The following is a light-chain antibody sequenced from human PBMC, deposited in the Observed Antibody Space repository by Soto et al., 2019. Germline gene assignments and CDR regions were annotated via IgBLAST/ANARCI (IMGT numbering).Light chain of an antibody. V-gene: IGKV1-39*01. CDR1: QTITHY. CDR3: QQSYVLPRT. Sequence: DIHMSQSPSFLSASVGASVTITCRANQTITHYLNWYQQKPGRAPALLIYDASGLQSGVPSRFSGRGSGTDFSLTISSLQLADFATYYCQQSYVLPRTFGQGTKVEI. J-gene: IGKJ1*01. CDR2: DAS.